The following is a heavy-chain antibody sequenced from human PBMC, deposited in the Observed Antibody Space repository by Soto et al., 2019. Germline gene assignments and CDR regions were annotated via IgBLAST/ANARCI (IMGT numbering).Heavy chain of an antibody. Sequence: GGSLRLSCAASGFTFSRYEMNWVRQAPGKGLEWVSYISSSGSTTYYADSVKGRFTISRDNAKNSLYLQMNSLRAEDTAVYYCARGSSSGWYEEGYFDYWGQGTLVTVSS. D-gene: IGHD6-19*01. CDR1: GFTFSRYE. CDR3: ARGSSSGWYEEGYFDY. CDR2: ISSSGSTT. J-gene: IGHJ4*02. V-gene: IGHV3-48*03.